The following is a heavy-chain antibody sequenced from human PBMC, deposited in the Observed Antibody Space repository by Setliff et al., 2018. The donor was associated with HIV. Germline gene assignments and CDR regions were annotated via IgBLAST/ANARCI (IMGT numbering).Heavy chain of an antibody. D-gene: IGHD3-10*01. Sequence: TSETLSLTCAVSGYSISSGCYWGWIRQPPGKGLEWIGSMYHTGSTYYSPSLNSRFTISVDTSKNQFSLELRSVTAADTALYYCAPRHHKYGFLWGQGTLVTVSS. J-gene: IGHJ4*02. CDR3: APRHHKYGFL. V-gene: IGHV4-38-2*01. CDR2: MYHTGST. CDR1: GYSISSGCY.